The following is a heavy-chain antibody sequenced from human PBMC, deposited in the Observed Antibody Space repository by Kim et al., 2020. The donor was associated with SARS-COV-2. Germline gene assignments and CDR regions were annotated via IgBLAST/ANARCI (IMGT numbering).Heavy chain of an antibody. D-gene: IGHD6-19*01. CDR2: IYHSGST. Sequence: SETLSLTCAVSGGSISSSNWWSWVRQPPGKGLEWIGEIYHSGSTNYNPSLKSRVTISVDKSKNQFSLKLSSVTAADTAVYYCARVRWLPTYCFDYWGQGTLVTVSS. J-gene: IGHJ4*02. V-gene: IGHV4-4*02. CDR3: ARVRWLPTYCFDY. CDR1: GGSISSSNW.